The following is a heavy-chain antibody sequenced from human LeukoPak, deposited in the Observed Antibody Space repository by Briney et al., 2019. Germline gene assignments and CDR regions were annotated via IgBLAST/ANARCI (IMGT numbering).Heavy chain of an antibody. J-gene: IGHJ4*02. CDR3: ARPEQVLRFLEWPGDY. V-gene: IGHV1-2*06. Sequence: ASVKVSCKASGYTFTGYYMHWVRQAPGQGLEWMGRINPNSGGTNYAQKFQGRVTMTRDTSISTAYMELSRLRSDDTAVYYCARPEQVLRFLEWPGDYWGQGTLVTVSS. CDR2: INPNSGGT. D-gene: IGHD3-3*01. CDR1: GYTFTGYY.